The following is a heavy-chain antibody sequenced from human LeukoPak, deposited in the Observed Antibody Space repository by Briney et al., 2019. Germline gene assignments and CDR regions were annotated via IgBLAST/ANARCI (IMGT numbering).Heavy chain of an antibody. CDR2: IYYSGST. CDR1: GGSISSSSYY. D-gene: IGHD3-22*01. Sequence: PSETLSLTCTVSGGSISSSSYYWGWIRQPPGKGLEWIGIIYYSGSTYYNPSLKSRVTISVDTSKNQFSLKLSSVTAADTAVYYCASYDSSGYGLDAFDIWGQGTMVTVSS. J-gene: IGHJ3*02. V-gene: IGHV4-39*01. CDR3: ASYDSSGYGLDAFDI.